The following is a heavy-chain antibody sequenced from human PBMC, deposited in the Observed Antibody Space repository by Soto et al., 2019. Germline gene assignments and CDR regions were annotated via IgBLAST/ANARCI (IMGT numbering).Heavy chain of an antibody. CDR3: ARVGYCSGGSCYSADLYYFNS. J-gene: IGHJ4*02. CDR2: IYYSGST. V-gene: IGHV4-39*01. D-gene: IGHD2-15*01. CDR1: GGSISSSSYY. Sequence: SEALCLTWTVSGGSISSSSYYWGWIRQPPGKGLEWIGSIYYSGSTYYNPSLKSRVTISVDTSKNQFSLKLSSVTAADTAVYYCARVGYCSGGSCYSADLYYFNSWGQGTLVTVSS.